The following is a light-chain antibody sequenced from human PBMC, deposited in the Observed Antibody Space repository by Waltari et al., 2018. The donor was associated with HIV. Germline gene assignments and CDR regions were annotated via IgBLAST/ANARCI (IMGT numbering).Light chain of an antibody. J-gene: IGLJ3*02. V-gene: IGLV3-25*03. CDR3: QSTDRSGTWV. CDR2: KDT. CDR1: ELPKKY. Sequence: YELTQPPSVSVSPGQTARITCSGSELPKKYSHWFRQKPGQPPILLLYKDTERPSGISQRFSASKSGTTVTLTINEVQAEDEADYLCQSTDRSGTWVFGGGTRLAVL.